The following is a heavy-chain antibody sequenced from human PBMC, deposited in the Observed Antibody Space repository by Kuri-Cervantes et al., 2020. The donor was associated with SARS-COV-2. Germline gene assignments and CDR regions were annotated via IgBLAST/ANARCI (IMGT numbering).Heavy chain of an antibody. D-gene: IGHD6-13*01. J-gene: IGHJ4*02. Sequence: GESLKISCAASGFTFSDYYMSWIRQAPGKGLEWASSISSSSSYIYYADSVKGRFTISRDNAKNSLYLQMSSLRAEDTALYYCARDLGAAAGTSSAFDYWGQGTLVTVSS. V-gene: IGHV3-11*05. CDR1: GFTFSDYY. CDR2: ISSSSSYI. CDR3: ARDLGAAAGTSSAFDY.